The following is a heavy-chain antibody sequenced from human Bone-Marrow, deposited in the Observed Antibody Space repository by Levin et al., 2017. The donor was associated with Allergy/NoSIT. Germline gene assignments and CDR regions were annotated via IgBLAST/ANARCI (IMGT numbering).Heavy chain of an antibody. J-gene: IGHJ6*02. D-gene: IGHD2-2*01. CDR3: AKDRVVVVPAAIGTWYYGMDV. CDR2: ISYDGSNK. V-gene: IGHV3-30*18. CDR1: GFTFSSYG. Sequence: GESLKISCAASGFTFSSYGMHWVRQAPGKGLEWVAVISYDGSNKYYADSVKGRFTISRDNSKNTLYLQMNSLRAEDTAVYYCAKDRVVVVPAAIGTWYYGMDVWGQGTTVTVSS.